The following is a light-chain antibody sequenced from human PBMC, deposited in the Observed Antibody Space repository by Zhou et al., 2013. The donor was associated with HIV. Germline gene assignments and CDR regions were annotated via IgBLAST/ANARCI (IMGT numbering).Light chain of an antibody. J-gene: IGKJ4*01. CDR2: GAS. CDR1: KDIKTW. V-gene: IGKV1D-16*01. CDR3: QQYDSYPLT. Sequence: DTQMTQSPSSLSASVGDRVTISCRASKDIKTWLAWYQQKPQTAPKSLVYGASKLQTGVPSRFTGTGSGTDFTLTITSLQAEDFGTYYCQQYDSYPLTFGGGPRWRSN.